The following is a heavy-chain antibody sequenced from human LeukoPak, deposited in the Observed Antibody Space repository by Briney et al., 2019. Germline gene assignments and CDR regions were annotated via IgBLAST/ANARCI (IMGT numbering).Heavy chain of an antibody. V-gene: IGHV1-2*02. J-gene: IGHJ3*02. Sequence: ASVKVSCKASGYTFTGYYMHWVRQAPGQGLEWMGWINPNSGGTNYAQKFQGRVTMTRDTSISTAYMELSRLRSDDTAVYYCARHSGSDWAFDIWGQGTMVTVSS. CDR3: ARHSGSDWAFDI. D-gene: IGHD6-19*01. CDR1: GYTFTGYY. CDR2: INPNSGGT.